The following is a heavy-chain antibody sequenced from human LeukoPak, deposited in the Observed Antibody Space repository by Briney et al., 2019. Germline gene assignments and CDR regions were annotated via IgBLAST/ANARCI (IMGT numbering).Heavy chain of an antibody. Sequence: GGSLRLSCAASGFTFDDYAMHWVRQAPGKGLEWVSLISGDGGSTYYADSVKGRFTISRDNSKNSLYLQMNSLRTEDTALHYCAKELWFGEFSGVFDYWGQGTLVTVSS. CDR2: ISGDGGST. J-gene: IGHJ4*02. CDR1: GFTFDDYA. CDR3: AKELWFGEFSGVFDY. V-gene: IGHV3-43*02. D-gene: IGHD3-10*01.